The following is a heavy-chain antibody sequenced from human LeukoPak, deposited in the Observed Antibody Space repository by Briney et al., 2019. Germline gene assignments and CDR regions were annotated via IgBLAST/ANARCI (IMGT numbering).Heavy chain of an antibody. CDR1: GGSISSYY. Sequence: SETLSLTCTVSGGSISSYYWSWIRQPAGKGLEWIGRIYTGGSTYYNPSLKSRVTMSVDTSMNQFSLKLSSVTAADTAVYYCAKSASRAYMEVWGKGTTVTISS. CDR2: IYTGGST. J-gene: IGHJ6*03. D-gene: IGHD3-3*01. V-gene: IGHV4-4*07. CDR3: AKSASRAYMEV.